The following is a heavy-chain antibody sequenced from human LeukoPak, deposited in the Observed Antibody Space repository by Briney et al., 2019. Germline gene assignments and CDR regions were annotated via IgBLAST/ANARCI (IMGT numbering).Heavy chain of an antibody. CDR1: GGSVSSGSYY. Sequence: PSETLSLTCTVSGGSVSSGSYYWSWIRQPPGKGLEWIGYIYYGGSTNYNPSLKSRVTISVDTSKNQFSLKLSSVTAADTAAYYCARDSRYSSGWFFDYWGQGTLVTVSS. CDR2: IYYGGST. CDR3: ARDSRYSSGWFFDY. J-gene: IGHJ4*02. V-gene: IGHV4-61*01. D-gene: IGHD6-19*01.